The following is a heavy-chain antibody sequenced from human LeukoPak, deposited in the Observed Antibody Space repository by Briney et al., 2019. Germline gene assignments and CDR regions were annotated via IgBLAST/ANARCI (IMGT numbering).Heavy chain of an antibody. J-gene: IGHJ4*02. CDR1: GYTFTSYY. Sequence: GASVKVSCKASGYTFTSYYMHWVRQAPGQGLEWMGLINPSGGSTSYAQKFQGRVTMTRDTSTSTVYMELSSLRSEDTAVYYCASPGYCSGGSCYSDYWGQGTLVTVSS. CDR2: INPSGGST. V-gene: IGHV1-46*03. D-gene: IGHD2-15*01. CDR3: ASPGYCSGGSCYSDY.